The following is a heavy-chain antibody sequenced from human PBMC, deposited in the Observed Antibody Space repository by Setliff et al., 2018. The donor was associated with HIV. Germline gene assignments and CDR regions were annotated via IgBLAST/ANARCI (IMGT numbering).Heavy chain of an antibody. V-gene: IGHV4-34*01. Sequence: SETLSLTCAVYVESFSGFYWSWIRQPPGKGLEWIGEINHSGSTNYNPSLKSRVTISVDTSKNQFSLKLSFVTAADTAVYYCVGDETTVTFDYWGQGTLVTVSS. J-gene: IGHJ4*02. CDR2: INHSGST. D-gene: IGHD4-17*01. CDR1: VESFSGFY. CDR3: VGDETTVTFDY.